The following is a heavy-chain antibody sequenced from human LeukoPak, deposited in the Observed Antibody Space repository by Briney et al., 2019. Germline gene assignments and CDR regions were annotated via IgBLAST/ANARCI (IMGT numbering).Heavy chain of an antibody. CDR3: AKGSGYDTDFDY. CDR1: VFTSSTYV. V-gene: IGHV3-23*01. J-gene: IGHJ4*02. CDR2: ISGSGDNT. Sequence: PGGPLRLSSATSVFTSSTYVMSWVRQAPGKGLEWVSGISGSGDNTYYADSVKGRVTISRDNTKNTLYLQMNSLRAEDTAVYYCAKGSGYDTDFDYWGQGNLVTVSS. D-gene: IGHD3-9*01.